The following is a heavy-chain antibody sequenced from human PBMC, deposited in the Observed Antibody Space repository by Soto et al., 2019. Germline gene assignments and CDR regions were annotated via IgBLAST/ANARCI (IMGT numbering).Heavy chain of an antibody. Sequence: EEQLVESGGGLVQLGGSLRLSCAASGFSVSEKHMSWVRQAPGKGLECVSTIYSIYGRSRTCYADYVEGRFTMSRDNSKNTLSLQMNTLRAEDTAVYYCARADRSSFEVWGQGAMVTVSS. V-gene: IGHV3-66*01. CDR3: ARADRSSFEV. J-gene: IGHJ3*01. CDR2: IYSIYGRSRT. CDR1: GFSVSEKH. D-gene: IGHD3-10*01.